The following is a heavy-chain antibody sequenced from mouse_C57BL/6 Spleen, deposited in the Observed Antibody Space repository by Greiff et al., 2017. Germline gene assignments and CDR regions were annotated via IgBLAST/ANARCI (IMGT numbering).Heavy chain of an antibody. CDR2: ISSGSSTI. D-gene: IGHD1-1*01. CDR3: AIITTVVAKAMDY. CDR1: GFTFSDYG. V-gene: IGHV5-17*01. Sequence: EVKLEESGGGLVKPGGSLKLSCAASGFTFSDYGMHWVRQAPEKGLEWVAYISSGSSTIYYADTVKGRFTISRDNAKNTLFLQMTSLRSEDTAMYYCAIITTVVAKAMDYWGQGTSVTVSS. J-gene: IGHJ4*01.